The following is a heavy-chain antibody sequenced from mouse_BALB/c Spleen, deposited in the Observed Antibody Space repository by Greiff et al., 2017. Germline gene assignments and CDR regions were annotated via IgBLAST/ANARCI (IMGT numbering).Heavy chain of an antibody. Sequence: EVMLVESGGGLVQPGGSRKLSCAASGFTFSSFGMHWVRQAPEKGLEWVAYISSGSSTIYYADTVKGRFTISRDNPKNTLFLQMTSLRSEDTAMYYCASLGDAYWGQGTLVTVSA. D-gene: IGHD3-3*01. V-gene: IGHV5-17*02. CDR1: GFTFSSFG. CDR2: ISSGSSTI. CDR3: ASLGDAY. J-gene: IGHJ3*01.